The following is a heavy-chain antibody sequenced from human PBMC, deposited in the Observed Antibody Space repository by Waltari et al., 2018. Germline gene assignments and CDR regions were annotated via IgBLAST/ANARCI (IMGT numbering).Heavy chain of an antibody. Sequence: QVQLQESGPGLVKPSETLSLTCAVSGYSISSGYYWGWIRQPPGKGVEWIGSIYHSGSTYYNPSLKSRVTISVDTSKNQFSLKLSSVTAADTAVYYCARRRPLWGATTTPSDYWGQGTLVTVSS. CDR3: ARRRPLWGATTTPSDY. CDR2: IYHSGST. D-gene: IGHD1-26*01. CDR1: GYSISSGYY. J-gene: IGHJ4*02. V-gene: IGHV4-38-2*01.